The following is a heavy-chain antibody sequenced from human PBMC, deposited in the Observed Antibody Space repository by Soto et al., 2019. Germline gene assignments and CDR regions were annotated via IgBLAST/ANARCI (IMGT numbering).Heavy chain of an antibody. D-gene: IGHD2-2*01. CDR2: TSNSGST. CDR1: GGSITSSGYY. Sequence: QVQLQESGPGLVKPSQILSLTCTVSGGSITSSGYYWSWIRQHPGEGLEWIGFTSNSGSTSYNPSLKSRVTISVDTSSNQFSLNLKSVTAADTAVYYCASGGGSTKVDYWGQGTLVTVSP. V-gene: IGHV4-31*03. CDR3: ASGGGSTKVDY. J-gene: IGHJ4*02.